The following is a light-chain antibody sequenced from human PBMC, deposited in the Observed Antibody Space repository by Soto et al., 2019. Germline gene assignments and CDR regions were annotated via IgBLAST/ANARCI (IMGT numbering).Light chain of an antibody. V-gene: IGLV2-8*01. J-gene: IGLJ1*01. CDR3: SSYAGSDNPSV. Sequence: QSVLTQPPSASGSPGQSVTISCTGTSGDVGGYDYVSWYQQHPGKAPKLMIYEVTKRPLGVPDRFSGSKSGNTASLTVSGLQAEDEADYYCSSYAGSDNPSVFGTGTKVTVL. CDR1: SGDVGGYDY. CDR2: EVT.